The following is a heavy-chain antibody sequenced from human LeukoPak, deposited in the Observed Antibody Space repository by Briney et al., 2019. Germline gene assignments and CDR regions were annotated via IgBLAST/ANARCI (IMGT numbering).Heavy chain of an antibody. D-gene: IGHD3-3*01. V-gene: IGHV1-69*01. CDR1: GGTFSSYA. Sequence: ASVKVSCKASGGTFSSYAISWVRQAPGQGLEWMGGIIPIFGTANYAQKFQGRVTITADESTSTAYMELSSLRSEDTAVYYCARAGADFGVVIRYYYYYGMDVWGQGTTVTVSS. CDR2: IIPIFGTA. CDR3: ARAGADFGVVIRYYYYYGMDV. J-gene: IGHJ6*02.